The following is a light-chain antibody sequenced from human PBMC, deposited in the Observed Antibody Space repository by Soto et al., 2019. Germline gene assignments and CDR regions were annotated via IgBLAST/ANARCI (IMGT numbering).Light chain of an antibody. V-gene: IGLV2-23*01. CDR3: CSYEGSSNYG. CDR1: SSDVGSYNL. J-gene: IGLJ1*01. Sequence: SVLTQPASVPGSPGQSVTISCTGTSSDVGSYNLVSWYPQHPGKAPKLMIYEGSKRPSGVSNRFSGSKSGNTASLTISGLQAEDEDDYYCCSYEGSSNYGFGTGTKVTVL. CDR2: EGS.